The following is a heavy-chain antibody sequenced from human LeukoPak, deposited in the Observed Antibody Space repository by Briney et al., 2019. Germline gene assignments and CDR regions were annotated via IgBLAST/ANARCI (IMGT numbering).Heavy chain of an antibody. D-gene: IGHD3-22*01. Sequence: PGGSLRLSCAASGFTFSDYYMSWVRQAPGKGLEWVSVSYSGGSTYYADSVKGRFTISRDNSKNTLYLQMNSLRAEDTAVYYCARDFRYYDSGGYYYNWYFDLWGRGTLVTVSS. CDR1: GFTFSDYY. V-gene: IGHV3-53*01. CDR2: SYSGGST. CDR3: ARDFRYYDSGGYYYNWYFDL. J-gene: IGHJ2*01.